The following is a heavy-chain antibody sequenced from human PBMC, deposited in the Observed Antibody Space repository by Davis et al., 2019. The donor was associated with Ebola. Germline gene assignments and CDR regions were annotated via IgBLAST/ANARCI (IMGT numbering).Heavy chain of an antibody. D-gene: IGHD5-24*01. J-gene: IGHJ4*02. CDR3: AKDRTSGDGYWEFDH. Sequence: GESLKISCAASGFTFSSYSMNWVRQAPGKGLEWVSYISSSSSTIYYADSVKGRFTISRDISTNTVFLQMNSLRAEDTALYYCAKDRTSGDGYWEFDHWGQGTLVTVSS. V-gene: IGHV3-48*01. CDR1: GFTFSSYS. CDR2: ISSSSSTI.